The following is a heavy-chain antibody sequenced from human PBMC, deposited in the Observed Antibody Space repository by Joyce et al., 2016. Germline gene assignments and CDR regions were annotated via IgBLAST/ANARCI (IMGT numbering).Heavy chain of an antibody. CDR1: GDTFTSYT. CDR3: ARELVVAATRWFDP. Sequence: QVQLVQSGAEVKKAGASVKVSCKASGDTFTSYTINWVGQAPGQGLEWMGRIVPILDITNYAQNFQGRVTISADKSTSTYFMDLSSLRSDDTAVYYCARELVVAATRWFDPWGQGTLVTVSS. V-gene: IGHV1-69*08. J-gene: IGHJ5*02. D-gene: IGHD2-15*01. CDR2: IVPILDIT.